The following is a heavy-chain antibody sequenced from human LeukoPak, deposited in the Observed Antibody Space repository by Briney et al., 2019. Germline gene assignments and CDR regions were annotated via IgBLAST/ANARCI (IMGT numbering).Heavy chain of an antibody. D-gene: IGHD6-13*01. CDR2: IYYSGST. CDR1: GGSISSSSYY. J-gene: IGHJ4*02. V-gene: IGHV4-39*01. Sequence: SETLSLTCTVSGGSISSSSYYWGWMPQRPGKGLEWIGSIYYSGSTYYNPSLKSRVTISVDTSKNQYSLKLSSVTAADTAVYYCARVTLAGTPDYFDYWGQGSLVTVSS. CDR3: ARVTLAGTPDYFDY.